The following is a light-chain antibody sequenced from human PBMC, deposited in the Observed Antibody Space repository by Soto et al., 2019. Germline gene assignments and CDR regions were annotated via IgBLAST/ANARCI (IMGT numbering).Light chain of an antibody. J-gene: IGLJ3*02. Sequence: SYELTQPPSVSVAPGQTARITCGGSNIGRKSVHWYQQKPGQAPVVVVYDDRDRPSGIPERFSGSKSGNTASLTITGLQAEDEADYYCSSYTTSSTWVFGGGTKLTVL. CDR3: SSYTTSSTWV. CDR1: NIGRKS. CDR2: DDR. V-gene: IGLV3-21*02.